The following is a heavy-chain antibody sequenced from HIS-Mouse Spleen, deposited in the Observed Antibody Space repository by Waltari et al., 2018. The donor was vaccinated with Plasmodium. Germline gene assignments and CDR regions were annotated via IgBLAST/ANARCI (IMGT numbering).Heavy chain of an antibody. CDR1: GFTFRRYS. J-gene: IGHJ2*01. CDR2: ISSSSSYI. Sequence: EVQLVESGGGLVKPGGSLRLSCAACGFTFRRYSMNWVRQAPGKGLEWVSSISSSSSYIYYADSVKGRFTISRDNAKNSLYLQMNSLRAEDTAVYYCAREDILTGYYNDYWYFDLWGRGTLDTVSS. D-gene: IGHD3-9*01. CDR3: AREDILTGYYNDYWYFDL. V-gene: IGHV3-21*01.